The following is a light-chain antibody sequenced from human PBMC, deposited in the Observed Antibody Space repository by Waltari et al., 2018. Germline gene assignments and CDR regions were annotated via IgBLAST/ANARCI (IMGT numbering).Light chain of an antibody. J-gene: IGLJ2*01. CDR1: GLPKQY. Sequence: YELTQPPSVSVSPGQTAASTCPGAGLPKQYAFWYQQKSRQAPVLVMYDDNKRPSGIPGRFSGSSAGAVATLTISGAQVEDEADYYCYSKDTDGGSQGKFGGGTKLTVL. V-gene: IGLV3-10*01. CDR2: DDN. CDR3: YSKDTDGGSQGK.